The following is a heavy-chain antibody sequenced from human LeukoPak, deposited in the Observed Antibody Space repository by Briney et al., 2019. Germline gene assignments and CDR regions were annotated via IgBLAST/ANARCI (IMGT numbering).Heavy chain of an antibody. J-gene: IGHJ6*03. V-gene: IGHV3-21*01. D-gene: IGHD2-2*01. Sequence: PGGSLRLSCAASGFIFSSYGMNWVRQAPGKGLEWVSSISSSSSYIYYADSVKGRFTISRDNAKNSLYLQMNSLRAEDTAVYYCARDDGCSSTSCSPGYYYYYMDVWGKGTTVTVSS. CDR2: ISSSSSYI. CDR3: ARDDGCSSTSCSPGYYYYYMDV. CDR1: GFIFSSYG.